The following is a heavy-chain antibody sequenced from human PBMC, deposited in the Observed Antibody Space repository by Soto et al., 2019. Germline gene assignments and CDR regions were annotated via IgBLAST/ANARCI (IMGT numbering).Heavy chain of an antibody. J-gene: IGHJ4*02. V-gene: IGHV1-2*02. CDR1: GYTFTGYY. Sequence: VNDSYKASGYTFTGYYMHWVRQAPGQGLEWMGWINPNSGGTNYAQKFQGRVTMTRDTSISTAYMELSRLRSDDTAVYYCARDGIAVAVDYWGQGTLVTVSS. D-gene: IGHD6-19*01. CDR2: INPNSGGT. CDR3: ARDGIAVAVDY.